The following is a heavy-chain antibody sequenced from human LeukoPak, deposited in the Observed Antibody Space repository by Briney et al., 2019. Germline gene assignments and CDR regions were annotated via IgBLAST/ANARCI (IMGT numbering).Heavy chain of an antibody. CDR2: IIPIFGTA. CDR1: GGTFSSYA. D-gene: IGHD2-2*01. J-gene: IGHJ4*02. CDR3: AREGEYCSSTSCYALDY. Sequence: ASVKVSCKASGGTFSSYAISWVRQAPGQGLEWMGGIIPIFGTANYAQKFQGRVTITADKSTSTAYMELSSLRSDDTAVYYCAREGEYCSSTSCYALDYWGQGTLVTVSS. V-gene: IGHV1-69*06.